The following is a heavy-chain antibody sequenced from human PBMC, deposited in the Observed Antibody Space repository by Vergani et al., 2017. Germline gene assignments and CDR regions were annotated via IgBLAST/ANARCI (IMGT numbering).Heavy chain of an antibody. D-gene: IGHD2-2*02. CDR2: IYYSGST. CDR1: GSSISSAGYY. CDR3: ARASKDYQVLYEDYYYYYMDV. J-gene: IGHJ6*03. V-gene: IGHV4-31*03. Sequence: QVQLQESGPGLVKPSQTLSLTCTVSGSSISSAGYYWSWIRQHPEKGLEWIGYIYYSGSTYYNPSLKSRVSISVDTSKNQFSLKLSSVTAADTAVYYCARASKDYQVLYEDYYYYYMDVWGKXP.